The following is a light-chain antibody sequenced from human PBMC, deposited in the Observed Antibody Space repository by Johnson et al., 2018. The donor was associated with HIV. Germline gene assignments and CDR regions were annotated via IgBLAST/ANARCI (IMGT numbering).Light chain of an antibody. CDR3: ETWDSSLSGYV. V-gene: IGLV1-51*01. J-gene: IGLJ1*01. CDR2: DND. Sequence: QSVLTQPPSVSAAPGQKVTISCSGSSSNIGINYVSWFQQLPGTAPKLLIYDNDKRPSGIPDRFSGSKSGTSATLGITGLQTGDEADYYCETWDSSLSGYVFGTGTKVTVL. CDR1: SSNIGINY.